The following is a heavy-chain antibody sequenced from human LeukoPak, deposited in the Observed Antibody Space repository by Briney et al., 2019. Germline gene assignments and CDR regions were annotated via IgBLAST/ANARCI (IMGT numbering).Heavy chain of an antibody. CDR3: ASLTTADAFDI. CDR2: IYDSGST. D-gene: IGHD3-22*01. Sequence: PSETLSLTCTGSGGSISSYYWSWIRQPPGKGLEWIGYIYDSGSTNYNPSLKSRVTISVDTSKNQCSLKLSSVTAADTAVFYCASLTTADAFDIWGQGTMVTVSS. CDR1: GGSISSYY. V-gene: IGHV4-59*01. J-gene: IGHJ3*02.